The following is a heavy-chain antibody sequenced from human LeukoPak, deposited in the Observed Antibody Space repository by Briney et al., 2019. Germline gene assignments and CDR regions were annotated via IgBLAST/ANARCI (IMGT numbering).Heavy chain of an antibody. D-gene: IGHD2-21*02. CDR3: ARQVTDWFDP. CDR1: GFTFSSYS. J-gene: IGHJ5*02. V-gene: IGHV3-21*01. Sequence: GGSLRLSCAASGFTFSSYSMNWVRQAPGQGLEWVSSISSSSSYIYYADSVKGRFTISRDNAKNSLYLQMNSLRAEDTAVYYCARQVTDWFDPWGQGTLVTVSS. CDR2: ISSSSSYI.